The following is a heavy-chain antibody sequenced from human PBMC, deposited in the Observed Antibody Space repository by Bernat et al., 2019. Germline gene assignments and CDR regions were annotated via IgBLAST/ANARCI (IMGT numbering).Heavy chain of an antibody. CDR3: ARCSSLSDCFDY. V-gene: IGHV3-33*01. CDR1: GFTFSSYG. J-gene: IGHJ4*02. D-gene: IGHD6-6*01. Sequence: QVQLVESGGGVVQPGRSLRLSCAASGFTFSSYGMHWVRQAPGKGLEWVAAIWYDGSNKYYADSVKGRFTISRDNSKNTLYLQMNSLRAEDTAVYYCARCSSLSDCFDYWGQGTLVTVSS. CDR2: IWYDGSNK.